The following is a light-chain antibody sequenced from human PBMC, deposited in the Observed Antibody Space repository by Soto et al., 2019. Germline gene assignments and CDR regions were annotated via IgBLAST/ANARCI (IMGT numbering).Light chain of an antibody. CDR3: QSFDKYLSAVV. J-gene: IGLJ2*01. CDR2: EVS. V-gene: IGLV2-14*01. Sequence: QSALTQPASVSGSPGQSITISCTGTSSDVGGYKYVSWYQQHPGKAPKLMIHEVSNRPSGVSNRFSGSKSGNTASLTISGLQAEDEADYYCQSFDKYLSAVVFGGGTKLTVL. CDR1: SSDVGGYKY.